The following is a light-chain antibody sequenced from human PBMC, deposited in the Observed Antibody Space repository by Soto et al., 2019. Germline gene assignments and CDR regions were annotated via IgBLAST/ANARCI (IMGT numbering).Light chain of an antibody. CDR1: QNITTY. Sequence: DIQMTQSPSSLSASVGDRVTITCRASQNITTYLNWYQQKAGVAPNLLIYAASNLQSGVPSTFSGSGSGTDFTLTISSLQPEDSSTYYCQQSYTTPWTFGQGTKVDIK. J-gene: IGKJ1*01. CDR3: QQSYTTPWT. CDR2: AAS. V-gene: IGKV1-39*01.